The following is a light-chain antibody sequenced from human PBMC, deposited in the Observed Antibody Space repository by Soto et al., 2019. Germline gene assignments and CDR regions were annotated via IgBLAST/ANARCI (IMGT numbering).Light chain of an antibody. V-gene: IGKV3-20*01. J-gene: IGKJ1*01. CDR1: PSVSSSY. Sequence: EIVLTQSPGTLSLSPGERATLSCRASPSVSSSYLAWYQQKPGQAPRLLIYGASSRATGIPDRFSVSGSGTDFTLTISRLEPEDFAIYFCQQYNNWPPDRTFGQGTKVEIK. CDR2: GAS. CDR3: QQYNNWPPDRT.